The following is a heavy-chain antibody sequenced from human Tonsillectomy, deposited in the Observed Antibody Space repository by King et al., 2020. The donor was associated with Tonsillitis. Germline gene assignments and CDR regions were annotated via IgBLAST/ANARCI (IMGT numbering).Heavy chain of an antibody. CDR1: GGSISSSSYY. J-gene: IGHJ4*02. D-gene: IGHD1-26*01. V-gene: IGHV4-39*07. Sequence: QLQESGPGLVKPSETLSFTCTVSGGSISSSSYYWGWIRQPPGKGLEWIGSIYYSGSTYYNPSLKSRVTISVDTSKNQFSLKLSSVTAADTAVYYCATSDSGSYLFDYWGQGTLVTVSS. CDR2: IYYSGST. CDR3: ATSDSGSYLFDY.